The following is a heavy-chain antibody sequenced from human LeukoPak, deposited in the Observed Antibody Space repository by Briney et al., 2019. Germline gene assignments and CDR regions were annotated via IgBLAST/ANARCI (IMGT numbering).Heavy chain of an antibody. J-gene: IGHJ4*02. V-gene: IGHV3-74*01. Sequence: GGSLRLSCAASGFTFSNYGVNWVRQAPGKGLEWVSRINRGRSETDYADSVKGRFTISSDNAKNTLHLQMNSLRDDDTAVYFCARDLRGNLDYWGQGTLVTVSS. CDR2: INRGRSET. CDR3: ARDLRGNLDY. CDR1: GFTFSNYG. D-gene: IGHD4-23*01.